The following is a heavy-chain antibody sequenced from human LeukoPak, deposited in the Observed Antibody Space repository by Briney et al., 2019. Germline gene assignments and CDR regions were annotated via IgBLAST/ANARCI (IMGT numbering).Heavy chain of an antibody. CDR3: ARGAWSENPFDY. CDR2: ISSSYI. D-gene: IGHD1-14*01. V-gene: IGHV3-21*01. J-gene: IGHJ4*02. Sequence: PGGSLRLSCAASGFTFSSYTMNWVRQAPGKGLEWVSSISSSYIYYADSVKGRFTISRDNARNSLYLEMNSLRAEDTAVYSCARGAWSENPFDYWGQGTLVTVSS. CDR1: GFTFSSYT.